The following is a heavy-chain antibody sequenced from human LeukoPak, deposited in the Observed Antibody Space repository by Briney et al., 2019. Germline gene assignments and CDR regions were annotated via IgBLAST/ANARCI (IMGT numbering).Heavy chain of an antibody. D-gene: IGHD4-11*01. J-gene: IGHJ4*02. CDR1: GFTFSNAW. V-gene: IGHV3-15*01. CDR2: IKSKTDGGTT. Sequence: PGGSLRLSCAASGFTFSNAWMSWVLQAPGKGLEWVGRIKSKTDGGTTDYAAPVKGRFTISRDDSKNTLYLQMNSPKTEDTAVYYCTTAMTTVTSFDYWGQGTLVTVSS. CDR3: TTAMTTVTSFDY.